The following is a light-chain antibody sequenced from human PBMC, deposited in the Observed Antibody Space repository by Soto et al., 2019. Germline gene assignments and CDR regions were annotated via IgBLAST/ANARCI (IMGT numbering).Light chain of an antibody. Sequence: QSALTQPASVSGSPGQSITISCTGTSSDVGDYNYVSWYQQHPGKAPKLIVYEVSHRLSGVSDRFSGSKSGQTASMTISGLQDDDEADYYYNSSINNNNVVFGVGTKLTVL. CDR3: NSSINNNNVV. CDR1: SSDVGDYNY. V-gene: IGLV2-14*01. CDR2: EVS. J-gene: IGLJ2*01.